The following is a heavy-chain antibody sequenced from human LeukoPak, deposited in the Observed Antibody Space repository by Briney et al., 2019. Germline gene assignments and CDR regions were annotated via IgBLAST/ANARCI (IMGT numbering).Heavy chain of an antibody. V-gene: IGHV1-24*01. J-gene: IGHJ4*02. D-gene: IGHD6-19*01. CDR2: FDPEDGET. Sequence: ASVNVSCKVSGYTLTELSMHWVRQAPGKGLEWIGGFDPEDGETIYAQKFQGRVTMTEDTSTDTAYMELSSLRSEDTAVYYCATAHSGWYNYWGQGTLVTVSS. CDR1: GYTLTELS. CDR3: ATAHSGWYNY.